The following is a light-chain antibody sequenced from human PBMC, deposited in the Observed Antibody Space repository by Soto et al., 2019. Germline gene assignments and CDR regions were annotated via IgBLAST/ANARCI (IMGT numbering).Light chain of an antibody. CDR3: SSYAGSNNYV. CDR2: DVG. Sequence: QSALTQPPSASGSPGQSVTISCTGTSSDVGGYNYVSWYQHHPGKAPKLMIYDVGKRPSGVPDRFSGSKSGNTASLTVSGLQAEDEADYYCSSYAGSNNYVFGTETKVTVL. V-gene: IGLV2-8*01. J-gene: IGLJ1*01. CDR1: SSDVGGYNY.